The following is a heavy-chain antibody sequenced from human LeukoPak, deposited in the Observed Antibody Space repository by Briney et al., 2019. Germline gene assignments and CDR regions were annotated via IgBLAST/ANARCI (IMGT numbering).Heavy chain of an antibody. CDR3: VKRGVSDVWGAGYYYYMDV. CDR1: GFSFSSYG. D-gene: IGHD3-16*01. Sequence: GGSLRLSCVASGFSFSSYGMSWVRQAPGTGLEWVSVISGGGTSTYYADSVKGRFTISRDNSKNTLYLQFNSLRAEDTAVYYCVKRGVSDVWGAGYYYYMDVWGKGTTVTVSS. V-gene: IGHV3-23*01. J-gene: IGHJ6*03. CDR2: ISGGGTST.